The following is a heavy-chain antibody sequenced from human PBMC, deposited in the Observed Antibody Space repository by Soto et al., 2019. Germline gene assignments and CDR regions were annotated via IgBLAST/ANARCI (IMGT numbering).Heavy chain of an antibody. V-gene: IGHV4-31*03. D-gene: IGHD1-26*01. J-gene: IGHJ6*03. CDR1: GGSITSGGSF. CDR2: IYYSGAT. Sequence: QVQLRESGPGLVKPSQTLSLPCTVSGGSITSGGSFWSWVRLLPGKGLEWLGHIYYSGATYYNPSLKSRVAMAVDAAENPSSLKVHSVTAADTTIYYCARALPGGTIYYLDVWGEGTTVTVSS. CDR3: ARALPGGTIYYLDV.